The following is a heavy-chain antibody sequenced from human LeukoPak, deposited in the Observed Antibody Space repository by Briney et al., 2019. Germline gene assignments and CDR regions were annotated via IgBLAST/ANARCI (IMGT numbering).Heavy chain of an antibody. CDR2: ISSSGSTI. V-gene: IGHV3-11*04. Sequence: PGGSLRLSCAASGFTFSNAWMSWVRQAPGKGLEWLSYISSSGSTIFYSDSVKGRFTISRDNAKSSLHLQMNSLRAEDTAVYYCARGGGRGDYNERYYFDYWGQGTLVTVSS. CDR3: ARGGGRGDYNERYYFDY. CDR1: GFTFSNAW. D-gene: IGHD3-22*01. J-gene: IGHJ4*02.